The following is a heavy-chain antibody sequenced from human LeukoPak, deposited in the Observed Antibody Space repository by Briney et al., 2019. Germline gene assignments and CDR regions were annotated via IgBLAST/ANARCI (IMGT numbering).Heavy chain of an antibody. Sequence: SETLSLTCTVSGGSISSYYWGWIRQPPGKGLEWIGYIYYSGSTNYNPSLKSRVTISVDTSKNQFSLKLSSVTAADTAVYYCARVATMVRGVISYGMDVWAKGPRSPSP. CDR3: ARVATMVRGVISYGMDV. D-gene: IGHD3-10*01. CDR1: GGSISSYY. V-gene: IGHV4-59*01. CDR2: IYYSGST. J-gene: IGHJ6*02.